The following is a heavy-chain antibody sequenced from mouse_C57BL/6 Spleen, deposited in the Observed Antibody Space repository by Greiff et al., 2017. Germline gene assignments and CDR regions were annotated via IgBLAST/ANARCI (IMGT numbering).Heavy chain of an antibody. J-gene: IGHJ3*01. CDR1: GYTFTSYW. D-gene: IGHD2-4*01. V-gene: IGHV1-52*01. CDR2: IDPSDSET. CDR3: ARIDCDVWFAY. Sequence: QVQLQQPGAELVRPGSSVKLSCKASGYTFTSYWMHWVKQRPIQGLEWIGNIDPSDSETHYNQKFKDKATLTVDKSSSRAYMQLSSLTSEDSAVYYCARIDCDVWFAYWGQGTLVTVSA.